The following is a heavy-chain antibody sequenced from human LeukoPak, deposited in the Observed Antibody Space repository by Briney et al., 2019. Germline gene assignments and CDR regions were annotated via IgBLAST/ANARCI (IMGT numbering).Heavy chain of an antibody. J-gene: IGHJ4*02. CDR1: GFTFSSYW. CDR3: ARAVDYDFWSGYYQATAGSYYFDY. D-gene: IGHD3-3*01. Sequence: GGSLRLSCAASGFTFSSYWMSWVRQAPGKGLEWAANIKQDGSEKYYVDSVKGRFTISRDNAKNSLYLQMNSLRAEDTAVYYCARAVDYDFWSGYYQATAGSYYFDYWGQGTLVTVSS. V-gene: IGHV3-7*01. CDR2: IKQDGSEK.